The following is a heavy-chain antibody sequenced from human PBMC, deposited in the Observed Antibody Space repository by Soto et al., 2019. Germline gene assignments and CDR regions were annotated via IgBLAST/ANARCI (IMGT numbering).Heavy chain of an antibody. CDR2: ISTFNGKT. V-gene: IGHV1-18*01. D-gene: IGHD3-9*01. Sequence: QIQLVQSGGDVKTPGASVKVSCTTSRYTFTSHGIAWVRQDPGQGLEWMGWISTFNGKTDYAQKFQGRVTMTADTITSTVHMEMRSLRSDDTAVYYCARLLTEGATFREDAFDVWGPGTKVTVSS. J-gene: IGHJ3*01. CDR3: ARLLTEGATFREDAFDV. CDR1: RYTFTSHG.